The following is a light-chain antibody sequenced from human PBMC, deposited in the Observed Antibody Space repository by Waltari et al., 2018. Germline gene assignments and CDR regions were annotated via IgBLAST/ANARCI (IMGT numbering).Light chain of an antibody. Sequence: QSALTQPASVSWSPGQSITISCTGTSSYVGKYNLVSWYQQHPGEVPKLMIYEVTKRPSGVSDRFSGSKSGNTASLTIAGLQAEDEADYFCCSFAGRGFSVIFGGGTKLTVL. CDR2: EVT. CDR3: CSFAGRGFSVI. CDR1: SSYVGKYNL. V-gene: IGLV2-23*02. J-gene: IGLJ2*01.